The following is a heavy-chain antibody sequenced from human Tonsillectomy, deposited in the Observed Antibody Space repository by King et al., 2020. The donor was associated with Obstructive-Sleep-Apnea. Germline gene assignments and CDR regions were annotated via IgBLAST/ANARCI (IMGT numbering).Heavy chain of an antibody. CDR3: ARTTVVTPYYFDF. D-gene: IGHD4-23*01. CDR1: GFTFSDYY. CDR2: ISPTSMYT. V-gene: IGHV3-11*06. J-gene: IGHJ4*02. Sequence: VQLVESGGGLVKPGGSLRLSCAASGFTFSDYYMSWIRQAPGKGLEWVSYISPTSMYTIYADSVKGRFTLSRDNAKNSLYLQMSSLRAEDTALYYCARTTVVTPYYFDFWGKGTLVTVSS.